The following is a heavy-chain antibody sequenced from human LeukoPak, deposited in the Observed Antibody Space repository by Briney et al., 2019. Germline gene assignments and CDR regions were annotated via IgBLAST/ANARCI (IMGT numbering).Heavy chain of an antibody. CDR3: ARNSIP. V-gene: IGHV3-21*01. Sequence: GGSLRLSCAASGFTFSSYNMNWVRQAPGKGLEWVSSITSGSSYIYYADSVKGRFTISRDNAKNSLYLQMNSLRAEDTAVYYCARNSIPWGQGTLVTVS. J-gene: IGHJ5*02. D-gene: IGHD2/OR15-2a*01. CDR2: ITSGSSYI. CDR1: GFTFSSYN.